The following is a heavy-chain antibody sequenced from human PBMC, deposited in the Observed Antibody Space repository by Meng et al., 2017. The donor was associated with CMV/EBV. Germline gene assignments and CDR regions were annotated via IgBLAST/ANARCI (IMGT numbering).Heavy chain of an antibody. CDR2: IYPGDSDT. CDR3: ARPGLPGEVDAFDI. J-gene: IGHJ3*02. Sequence: GSLRLSCKGSGYSFTSYWIGWVRQMPGKGLEWMGIIYPGDSDTRYSPSFQGQVTISADKSISTAYLQGSSLKASDTAMYYCARPGLPGEVDAFDIWGQGTMVTVSS. V-gene: IGHV5-51*01. D-gene: IGHD3-10*01. CDR1: GYSFTSYW.